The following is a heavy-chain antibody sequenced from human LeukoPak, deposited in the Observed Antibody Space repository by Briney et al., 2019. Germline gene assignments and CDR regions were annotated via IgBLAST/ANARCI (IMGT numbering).Heavy chain of an antibody. D-gene: IGHD1-1*01. V-gene: IGHV3-48*01. CDR3: ARDHNYAFDN. J-gene: IGHJ4*02. CDR1: GFPFIEYS. CDR2: IGIDSGNA. Sequence: GGSLRLSCTASGFPFIEYSMNWVRQAPGKGLEWISYIGIDSGNAKYADSVRGRFTISADKAKNSLYLQMNSLRVEDTAVYYCARDHNYAFDNWGQGTLVSVSS.